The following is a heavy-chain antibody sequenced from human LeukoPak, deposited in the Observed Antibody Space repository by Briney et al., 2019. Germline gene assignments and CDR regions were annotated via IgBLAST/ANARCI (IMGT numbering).Heavy chain of an antibody. CDR1: GFTFSSYG. V-gene: IGHV3-30*18. CDR2: ISYDGSNK. D-gene: IGHD6-13*01. Sequence: GGSLRLSCAASGFTFSSYGMHWVRQAPGKGLEWVAVISYDGSNKYYADSVKGRFTISRDNSKNTLYLQMNSLRAEDTAVYYCAKDIPGIAAAGTSWGYFDLWGRGTLVSVSS. CDR3: AKDIPGIAAAGTSWGYFDL. J-gene: IGHJ2*01.